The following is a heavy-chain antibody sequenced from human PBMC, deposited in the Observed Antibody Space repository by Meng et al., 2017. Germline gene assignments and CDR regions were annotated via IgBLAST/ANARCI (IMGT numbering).Heavy chain of an antibody. J-gene: IGHJ4*02. CDR1: GFTFSSYW. V-gene: IGHV3-7*01. Sequence: GESLKISCAASGFTFSSYWMSWVRQAPGKGLEWVANIKQDGSEKYYVDSVKGRFTISRDNAKNSLYLQMNSLRAEDTAVYYCARDYFRRGYTRLGGGFDYWGQGTLVTVSS. CDR2: IKQDGSEK. D-gene: IGHD2-2*02. CDR3: ARDYFRRGYTRLGGGFDY.